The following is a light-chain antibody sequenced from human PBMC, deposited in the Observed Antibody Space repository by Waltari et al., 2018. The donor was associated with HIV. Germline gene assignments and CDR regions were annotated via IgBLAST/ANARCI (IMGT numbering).Light chain of an antibody. CDR2: GNS. Sequence: QSVLTQPPSVSGAPGQRATISCTGSSSNIGAGYDVHWYQQLPGTAPNPLIYGNSNRPSGVPDRFSGSKSGTSASLAITGLQAEYEADYYCQSYASSLSALYVFGTGTKVTVL. V-gene: IGLV1-40*01. CDR1: SSNIGAGYD. CDR3: QSYASSLSALYV. J-gene: IGLJ1*01.